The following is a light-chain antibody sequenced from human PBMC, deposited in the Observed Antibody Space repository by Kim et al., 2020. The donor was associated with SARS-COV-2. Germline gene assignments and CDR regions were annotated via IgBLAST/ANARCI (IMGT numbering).Light chain of an antibody. CDR3: QAWDSSTSV. V-gene: IGLV3-1*01. Sequence: SYELTQPPSVSVSPGQTASITCSGDKLGDKYAYWYQQKPGQSPVLVIYQDNKRPSGIPERFSGSNSGTAATLSISGTQAMDEADYYCQAWDSSTSVFGGGTKLTVL. J-gene: IGLJ3*02. CDR1: KLGDKY. CDR2: QDN.